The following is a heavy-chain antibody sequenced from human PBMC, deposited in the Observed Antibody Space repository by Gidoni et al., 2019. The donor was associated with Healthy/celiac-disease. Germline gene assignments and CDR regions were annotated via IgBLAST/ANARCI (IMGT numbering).Heavy chain of an antibody. CDR3: ARDLVSVVPAVTGYYYYYGMDV. CDR2: ISSSSSYI. D-gene: IGHD2-2*01. Sequence: EVQLVESGGGLVKPGGSLRLSCAASGFTFSSYSMNWVRQAPGKGLEWVSSISSSSSYIYYADSVKGRFTISRDNAKNSLYLQMNSLRAEDTAVYYCARDLVSVVPAVTGYYYYYGMDVWGQGTTVTVSS. V-gene: IGHV3-21*01. CDR1: GFTFSSYS. J-gene: IGHJ6*02.